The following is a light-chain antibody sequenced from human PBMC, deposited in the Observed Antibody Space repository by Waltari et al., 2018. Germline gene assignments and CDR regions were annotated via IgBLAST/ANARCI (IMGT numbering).Light chain of an antibody. Sequence: DIVMTQSPEYLAVSLGERATVNCKSSQSVLYSSNNKNYLGWYQLKPGQPPKLCIYWAATRESGVPDRFSGSGSGPDFTLTISSLQAEDVAVYYCQQHYPTASLTFGGGTKVAI. CDR1: QSVLYSSNNKNY. V-gene: IGKV4-1*01. J-gene: IGKJ4*01. CDR2: WAA. CDR3: QQHYPTASLT.